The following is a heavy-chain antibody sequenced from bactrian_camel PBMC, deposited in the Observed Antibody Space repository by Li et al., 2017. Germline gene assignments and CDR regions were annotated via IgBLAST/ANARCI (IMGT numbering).Heavy chain of an antibody. CDR3: ARGPRPRSGVCYLEPGPYSF. CDR2: TISSERST. V-gene: IGHV3S63*01. D-gene: IGHD2*01. Sequence: HVQLVESGGGSVQAGGSLRLSCAASGFTFDDHDMGWFRQAHGDGCELVSTISSERSTYYADSVKGRFTISRDNAKDTVYLQMNSLKPEDTAMYTCARGPRPRSGVCYLEPGPYSFWGQGTQVTVS. J-gene: IGHJ4*01. CDR1: GFTFDDHD.